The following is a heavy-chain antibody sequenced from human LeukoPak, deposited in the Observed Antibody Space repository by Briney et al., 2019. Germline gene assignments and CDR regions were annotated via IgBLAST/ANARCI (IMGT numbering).Heavy chain of an antibody. CDR3: ARGPNDLYFDWLLTYDY. CDR2: IYTDGSR. J-gene: IGHJ4*02. D-gene: IGHD3-9*01. V-gene: IGHV3-66*01. Sequence: GESLRLSCAASGFSVSSTYMSWVRQAPGKGLEWVSIIYTDGSRYYADSVKGRITMSSDNSKNTLYLQMNSLRDEDTAVYYCARGPNDLYFDWLLTYDYWGQGTLVTVSS. CDR1: GFSVSSTY.